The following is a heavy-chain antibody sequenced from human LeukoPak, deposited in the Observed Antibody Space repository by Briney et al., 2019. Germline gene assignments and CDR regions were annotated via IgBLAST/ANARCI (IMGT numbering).Heavy chain of an antibody. CDR3: AKRRDSGSYATLDY. D-gene: IGHD1-26*01. V-gene: IGHV3-23*01. Sequence: GGSLRLSCAASGFTFSSFAMTWVRQAPGKGLEWVSGVSGSGGTTFYADSVKGRFTISRDNSKNTLYLQMNSLRADDTAVYYCAKRRDSGSYATLDYWGQGTLVTVSS. CDR2: VSGSGGTT. J-gene: IGHJ4*02. CDR1: GFTFSSFA.